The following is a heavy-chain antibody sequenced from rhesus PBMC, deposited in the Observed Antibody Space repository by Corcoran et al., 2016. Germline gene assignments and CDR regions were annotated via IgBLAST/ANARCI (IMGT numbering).Heavy chain of an antibody. V-gene: IGHV4-173*01. CDR2: ISGSGGST. D-gene: IGHD5-24*01. CDR3: ARGEIQRVQLTFDY. CDR1: GGSISSNY. J-gene: IGHJ4*01. Sequence: QVQLQESGPGLVKPSETLSLTCAVSGGSISSNYSSWFRHPPATGLEWIGSISGSGGSTDYNPALKSRVTISTDTSKNQFSLKLSSVTAADTAVYYCARGEIQRVQLTFDYWGQGVLVTVSS.